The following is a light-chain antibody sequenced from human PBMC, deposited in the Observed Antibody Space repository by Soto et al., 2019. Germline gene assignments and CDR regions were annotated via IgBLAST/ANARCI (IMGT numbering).Light chain of an antibody. CDR3: QQSYSSPPT. V-gene: IGKV1-5*03. J-gene: IGKJ1*01. CDR1: QSIGDL. Sequence: DIQMTQSPSTLSASVEARATITSRASQSIGDLLAWYQQKPGEAPKLLIYKASYLESGVPSRFSGSRSGPDFTLTISSLQPEDFATYYCQQSYSSPPTFGQGTKVDIK. CDR2: KAS.